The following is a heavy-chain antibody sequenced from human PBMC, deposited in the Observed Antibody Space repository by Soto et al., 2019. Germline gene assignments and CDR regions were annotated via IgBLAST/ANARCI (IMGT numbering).Heavy chain of an antibody. CDR2: IYYSGST. J-gene: IGHJ4*02. D-gene: IGHD3-22*01. Sequence: PSETLSLTCTVSGGSISSYYWSWIRQPPGKGLEWIGYIYYSGSTNYNPSLKSRVTISVDTSKNQFSLKLSSVTAADTAVYYCARAALPMIVAYWGQGSLVTVSS. CDR3: ARAALPMIVAY. V-gene: IGHV4-59*01. CDR1: GGSISSYY.